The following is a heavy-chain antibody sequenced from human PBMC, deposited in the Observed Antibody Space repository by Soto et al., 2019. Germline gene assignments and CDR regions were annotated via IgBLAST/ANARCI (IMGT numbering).Heavy chain of an antibody. CDR2: IIPMFAAS. V-gene: IGHV1-69*01. J-gene: IGHJ4*02. Sequence: QVQLAQSGAEVRKPGSSVKVSCGASGGSFSDFAFSWVRQAPGQGLEWMGGIIPMFAASKYAQRFQDRVTITADESTNTVYLALSSLTSDDTATYYCARGGIVAVPAALSSYHDYTNYRFDSWGQVTLVTVSS. CDR3: ARGGIVAVPAALSSYHDYTNYRFDS. D-gene: IGHD2-15*01. CDR1: GGSFSDFA.